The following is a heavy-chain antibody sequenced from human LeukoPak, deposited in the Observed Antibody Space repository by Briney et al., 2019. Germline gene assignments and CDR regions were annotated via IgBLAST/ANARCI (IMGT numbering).Heavy chain of an antibody. CDR2: IKQDGSEK. D-gene: IGHD1-26*01. Sequence: PGGSLRLSCAASGFTFSSYWMSWVRQAPGKGLEWVANIKQDGSEKYYVDSVKGRFTISRDNAKNSLYLQMNSLRAEDTAVYYCASHQLYSGSYYYYYMDVWGKGTTVTVSS. CDR1: GFTFSSYW. CDR3: ASHQLYSGSYYYYYMDV. V-gene: IGHV3-7*01. J-gene: IGHJ6*03.